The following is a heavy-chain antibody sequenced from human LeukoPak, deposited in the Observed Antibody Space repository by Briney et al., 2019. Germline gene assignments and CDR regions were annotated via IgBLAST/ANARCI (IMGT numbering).Heavy chain of an antibody. D-gene: IGHD6-13*01. CDR2: ISAYNGNT. CDR3: ARDSSSSWPSDAFDI. CDR1: GYTFTSYG. Sequence: GASVKVSCKASGYTFTSYGISWVRQAPGQGLEWMGWISAYNGNTNYAQKLQGRVTMTTGTSTSTAYMELRSLRSDDTAVYYCARDSSSSWPSDAFDIWGQGTMVTVSS. J-gene: IGHJ3*02. V-gene: IGHV1-18*01.